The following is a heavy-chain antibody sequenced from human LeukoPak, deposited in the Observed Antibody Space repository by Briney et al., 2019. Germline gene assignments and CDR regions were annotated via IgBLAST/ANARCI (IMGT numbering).Heavy chain of an antibody. V-gene: IGHV1-8*01. CDR3: ARGQRVEMATIQP. D-gene: IGHD5-24*01. Sequence: ASVKVSCKASGYTFTSYDIKWVRQATGQGLEWMGWMNPNSGNTGYAQKFQGRVTMTRNTSISTAYMELSSLRSEDTAVYYCARGQRVEMATIQPWGQGTLVTVSS. J-gene: IGHJ5*02. CDR1: GYTFTSYD. CDR2: MNPNSGNT.